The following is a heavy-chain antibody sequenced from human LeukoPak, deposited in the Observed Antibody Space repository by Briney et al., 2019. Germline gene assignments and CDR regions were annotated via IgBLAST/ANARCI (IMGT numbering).Heavy chain of an antibody. D-gene: IGHD3-10*01. CDR3: ARDSSMLRGPLVIYYFDF. Sequence: PGGSLRLSCAASGFTFSSYAMSWVRQAPGKGLEWVSGISGSGGNTYYAEALTGRFTVSRDNSKNTLYLQMNSLRVEDTAVYYCARDSSMLRGPLVIYYFDFWGQGTLVTVSS. CDR2: ISGSGGNT. J-gene: IGHJ4*02. CDR1: GFTFSSYA. V-gene: IGHV3-23*01.